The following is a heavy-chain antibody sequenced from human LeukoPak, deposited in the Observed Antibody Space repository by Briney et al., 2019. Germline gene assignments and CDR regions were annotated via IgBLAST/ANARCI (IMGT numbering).Heavy chain of an antibody. D-gene: IGHD3-10*01. J-gene: IGHJ5*02. CDR1: GGSLSSYY. Sequence: PSETPSLTCTVSGGSLSSYYWSWIRQPAGTALEGIGRIYTSGTITYNPSLKSRVTMSVDTSKTQLSLKLSSVTAADTAVYYCARDSGTTGEVKFDPWGEGTLVTVSS. V-gene: IGHV4-4*07. CDR3: ARDSGTTGEVKFDP. CDR2: IYTSGTI.